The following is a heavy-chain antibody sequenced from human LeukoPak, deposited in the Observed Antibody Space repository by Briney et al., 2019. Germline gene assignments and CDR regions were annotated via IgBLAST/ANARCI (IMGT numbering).Heavy chain of an antibody. CDR1: GYTFTSYD. CDR2: MNPNSGNT. CDR3: ASLAGVTYGFGY. V-gene: IGHV1-8*01. Sequence: ASVKVSCKASGYTFTSYDINWVRQATGQGLEWMGWMNPNSGNTGYAQKFQGRVTMTRNTSISTAYMELSGLRSEDTAVYYCASLAGVTYGFGYWGQGTLVTVSS. D-gene: IGHD2-21*02. J-gene: IGHJ4*02.